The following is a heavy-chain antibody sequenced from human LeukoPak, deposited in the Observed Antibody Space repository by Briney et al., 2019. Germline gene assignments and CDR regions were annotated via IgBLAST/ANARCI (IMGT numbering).Heavy chain of an antibody. D-gene: IGHD6-6*01. Sequence: TPGRSLRLSCAASGFTFSSYSMNWVRQAPGKGLEWVSSISSSSSYIYYADSVKGRFTISRDNAKNSLYLQMNSLRAEDTAVYYCARVGKTLAAARPFDYWGQGTLVTVSS. V-gene: IGHV3-21*01. J-gene: IGHJ4*02. CDR2: ISSSSSYI. CDR3: ARVGKTLAAARPFDY. CDR1: GFTFSSYS.